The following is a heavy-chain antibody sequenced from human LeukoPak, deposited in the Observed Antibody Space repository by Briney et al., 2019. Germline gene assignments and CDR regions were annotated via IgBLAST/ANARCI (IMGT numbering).Heavy chain of an antibody. CDR3: ARGLTTGDDY. CDR2: INPNNGGA. V-gene: IGHV1-2*06. CDR1: GYTFTAYS. D-gene: IGHD4-11*01. J-gene: IGHJ4*02. Sequence: ASVKVSCKASGYTFTAYSIHWVRQAPGQGLEWMGRINPNNGGANYAQMFQDRVTMTRDTSISTAYMEVSSLRFDDAAVYYCARGLTTGDDYWGQGTLVTVSS.